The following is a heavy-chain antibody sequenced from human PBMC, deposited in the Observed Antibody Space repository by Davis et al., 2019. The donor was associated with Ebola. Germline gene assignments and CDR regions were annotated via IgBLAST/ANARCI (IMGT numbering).Heavy chain of an antibody. CDR3: ARLVALYDNSCYAYLDY. V-gene: IGHV4-39*07. CDR2: INHSGST. CDR1: GGSISSSSYY. Sequence: SETLSLTCTVSGGSISSSSYYWGWVRQPPGKGLEWIGEINHSGSTNYNPSLKSRVTISVDTSKNQFSLKLSSVTAADTAVYYCARLVALYDNSCYAYLDYWGQGILVTVSS. D-gene: IGHD3-22*01. J-gene: IGHJ4*02.